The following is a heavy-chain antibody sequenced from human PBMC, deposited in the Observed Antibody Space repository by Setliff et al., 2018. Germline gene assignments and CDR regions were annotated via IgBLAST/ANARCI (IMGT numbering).Heavy chain of an antibody. J-gene: IGHJ5*02. V-gene: IGHV1-8*02. CDR2: INPKSGGT. Sequence: ASVKVSCKASGYTFTSYDINWVRQATGQGLEWMGWINPKSGGTRYAQKFQGRVSMTADASTATVYMELHSLTSEDTAIYYCARAPWGDDYDSLYTWFDPWGQGSLVTVSS. CDR3: ARAPWGDDYDSLYTWFDP. CDR1: GYTFTSYD. D-gene: IGHD3-22*01.